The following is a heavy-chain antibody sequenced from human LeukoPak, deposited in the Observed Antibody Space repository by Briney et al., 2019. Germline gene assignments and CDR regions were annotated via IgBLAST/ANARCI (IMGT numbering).Heavy chain of an antibody. D-gene: IGHD3-10*01. Sequence: GGSLRLSCAASGFTFSSYGMHWVRQAPGKGLEWVAFIRYDGSNKYYADSVKGRFTVSRDNSKNTLYLQMNSLRAEDTAVYYCARARGLLWFGESYWFDPRGQGTLVTVSS. CDR3: ARARGLLWFGESYWFDP. V-gene: IGHV3-30*02. CDR1: GFTFSSYG. J-gene: IGHJ5*02. CDR2: IRYDGSNK.